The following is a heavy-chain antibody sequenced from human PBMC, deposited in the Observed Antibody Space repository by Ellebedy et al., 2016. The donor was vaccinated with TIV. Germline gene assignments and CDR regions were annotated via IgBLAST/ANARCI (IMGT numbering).Heavy chain of an antibody. V-gene: IGHV4-59*01. Sequence: MPGGSPRLSCTVSGGSMTSFYWSWIRQSPEKGLEWIGNIYYVGSTDYSPSLRTRVTISLDTSKNQFSVKLTSVTPSDTAVYYCARGSGGTQNGAFDSWGLGTLVTVSP. D-gene: IGHD2-15*01. CDR2: IYYVGST. J-gene: IGHJ4*02. CDR3: ARGSGGTQNGAFDS. CDR1: GGSMTSFY.